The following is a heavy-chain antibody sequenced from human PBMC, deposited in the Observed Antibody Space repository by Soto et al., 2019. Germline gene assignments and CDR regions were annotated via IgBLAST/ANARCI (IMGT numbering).Heavy chain of an antibody. D-gene: IGHD2-15*01. CDR2: LVPILRTT. J-gene: IGHJ4*02. Sequence: QVQLVQSGAEVKKPGSSVKVSCKASGGTFSSSTITWLRQAPGQGLEWMGRLVPILRTTNYAPTCPGRVTITADECTSTLYIELCNLRYGDTAVYYCARCRYCSGGRCSNNLDYWGQGTLVSVAS. CDR3: ARCRYCSGGRCSNNLDY. CDR1: GGTFSSST. V-gene: IGHV1-69*11.